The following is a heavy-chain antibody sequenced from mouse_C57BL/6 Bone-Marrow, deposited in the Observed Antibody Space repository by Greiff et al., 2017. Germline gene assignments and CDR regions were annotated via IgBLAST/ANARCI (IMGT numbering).Heavy chain of an antibody. V-gene: IGHV10-1*01. D-gene: IGHD4-1*01. CDR1: GFSFNTYA. CDR2: IRSKSNNYAT. Sequence: EVQVVESGGGLVQPKGSLKLSCAASGFSFNTYAMNWVRQAPGKGLEWVARIRSKSNNYATYYADSVKDRFTISRDDSESMLYLQMNNLKTEDTAMYYCVRHEDWMDYWGQGTSVTVSS. CDR3: VRHEDWMDY. J-gene: IGHJ4*01.